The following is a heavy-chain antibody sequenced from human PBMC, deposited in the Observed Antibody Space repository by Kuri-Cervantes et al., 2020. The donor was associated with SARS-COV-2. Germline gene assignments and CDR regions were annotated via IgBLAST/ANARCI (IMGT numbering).Heavy chain of an antibody. CDR2: ITPFNGNT. V-gene: IGHV1-45*01. CDR1: GDSFDYRF. CDR3: ARSGPGAISREDGACDI. J-gene: IGHJ3*02. D-gene: IGHD5-24*01. Sequence: SVKVSCKASGDSFDYRFLHWVRQAPGQPLEWMGWITPFNGNTNYAQRFQDRVTITRDRSMSAAYMELSSLRSDDTAMYYCARSGPGAISREDGACDIWGQGTMVTVSS.